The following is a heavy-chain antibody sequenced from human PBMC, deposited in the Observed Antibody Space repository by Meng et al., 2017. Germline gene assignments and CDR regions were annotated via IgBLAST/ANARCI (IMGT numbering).Heavy chain of an antibody. V-gene: IGHV1-18*01. Sequence: GWPGKAGDEGKKRGASVKGSCKASGNTFTRYGVSWVPQAPGQGLEWMGWISAYNGNTNYAQKLQGRVTMTTDTSTSTAYMELRSLRSDDTAVYYCARRDIPRDGYRNWGQGTLVTVSS. CDR2: ISAYNGNT. CDR3: ARRDIPRDGYRN. J-gene: IGHJ4*02. CDR1: GNTFTRYG. D-gene: IGHD5-24*01.